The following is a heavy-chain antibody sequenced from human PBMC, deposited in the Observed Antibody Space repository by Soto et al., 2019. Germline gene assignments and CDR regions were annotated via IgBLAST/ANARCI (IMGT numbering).Heavy chain of an antibody. CDR3: ARDAIYGMAV. D-gene: IGHD2-2*02. Sequence: PSETLSLTCAVYGGSFSGYYWSWIRQPPGKGLEWIGYIYYSGSTNYNPSLKSRVTISVDTSKNQFSLKLSSVTAADTAVYYCARDAIYGMAVWGQGTTVTVSS. J-gene: IGHJ6*02. V-gene: IGHV4-59*01. CDR1: GGSFSGYY. CDR2: IYYSGST.